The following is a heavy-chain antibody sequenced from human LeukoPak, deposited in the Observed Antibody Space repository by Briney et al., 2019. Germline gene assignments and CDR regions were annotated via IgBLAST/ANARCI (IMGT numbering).Heavy chain of an antibody. CDR1: GFTFDDYD. V-gene: IGHV3-20*04. CDR2: INWNGGST. D-gene: IGHD6-6*01. Sequence: GGSPRLSCAASGFTFDDYDMSWVRQAPGKGLEWVSGINWNGGSTGYADSVKGRFTISRDNAKNSLYLQMSSLRGEDMALYYCAKGLVGSSIADFFDYWGQGILVTVSS. CDR3: AKGLVGSSIADFFDY. J-gene: IGHJ4*02.